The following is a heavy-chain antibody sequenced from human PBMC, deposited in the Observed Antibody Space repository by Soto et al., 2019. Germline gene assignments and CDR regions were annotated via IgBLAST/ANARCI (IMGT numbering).Heavy chain of an antibody. CDR2: INPSGGST. J-gene: IGHJ6*02. Sequence: ASVKVSCKASGYTFTSYYMHWVRQAPGQGLEWMGIINPSGGSTSYAQKFQGRVTMTRDTSTSTVYMELSSLRSEDTAVYYCARDRGTVTTYYYYGMDVWGQATKVTVS. V-gene: IGHV1-46*01. D-gene: IGHD4-17*01. CDR3: ARDRGTVTTYYYYGMDV. CDR1: GYTFTSYY.